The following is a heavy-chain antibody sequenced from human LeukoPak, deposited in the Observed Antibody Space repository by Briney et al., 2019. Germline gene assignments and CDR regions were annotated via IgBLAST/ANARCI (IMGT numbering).Heavy chain of an antibody. D-gene: IGHD1-26*01. CDR3: ARDVPSTGSYQGPFDY. CDR2: IYYSGST. V-gene: IGHV4-31*03. CDR1: GGSISSGGYY. Sequence: SETLSLTCTVSGGSISSGGYYWSWIRQHPGKGLEWIGYIYYSGSTYYNPSLKSRVTISVDTSKNQFSLKLSSVTAADTAVCYCARDVPSTGSYQGPFDYWGQGTLVTVSS. J-gene: IGHJ4*02.